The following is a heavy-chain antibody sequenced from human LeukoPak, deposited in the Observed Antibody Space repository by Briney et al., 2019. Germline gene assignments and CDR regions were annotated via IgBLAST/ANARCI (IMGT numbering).Heavy chain of an antibody. CDR3: AIVMGYSSSWFDY. CDR2: ISGSGGST. D-gene: IGHD6-13*01. J-gene: IGHJ4*02. Sequence: GGSPRLSCAASGFTFSSYAMSWVRQAPGKGLEWVSAISGSGGSTYYADSVKGRFTISRDNSKNTLYLQMNSLRAEDTAVYYCAIVMGYSSSWFDYWGQGTLVTVSS. V-gene: IGHV3-23*01. CDR1: GFTFSSYA.